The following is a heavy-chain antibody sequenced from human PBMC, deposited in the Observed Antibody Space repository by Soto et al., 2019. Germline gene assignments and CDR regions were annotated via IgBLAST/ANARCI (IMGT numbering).Heavy chain of an antibody. CDR3: ARDVGYSYGSYYYYYGMDV. CDR1: GFTFSSYD. CDR2: IGTAGDT. D-gene: IGHD5-18*01. J-gene: IGHJ6*02. Sequence: GGSLRLSCAASGFTFSSYDMHWVRQATGKGLEWVSAIGTAGDTYYPGSVKGRFTISRENAKNSLYLQMNSLRAEDTAVYYCARDVGYSYGSYYYYYGMDVWGQGTTVTVSS. V-gene: IGHV3-13*01.